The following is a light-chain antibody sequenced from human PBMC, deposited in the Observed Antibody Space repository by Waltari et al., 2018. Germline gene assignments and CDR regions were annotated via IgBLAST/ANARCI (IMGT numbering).Light chain of an antibody. J-gene: IGLJ3*02. Sequence: QSVLTQPPSASGTPGQRVTISCSGSSSTIGSNYVYWYQQLPGTAPTLLIYRNNQRPSGVPDRFSGSKSGTSASLAISGLRSEDEADYYCAAWDDSLSGWVFGGGTKLTVL. CDR1: SSTIGSNY. CDR3: AAWDDSLSGWV. CDR2: RNN. V-gene: IGLV1-47*01.